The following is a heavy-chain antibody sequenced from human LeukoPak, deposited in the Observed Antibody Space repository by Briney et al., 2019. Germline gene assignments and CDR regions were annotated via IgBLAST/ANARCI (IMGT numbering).Heavy chain of an antibody. D-gene: IGHD6-13*01. CDR2: IYPGDSDT. CDR1: GYSFTSYW. Sequence: GESLKISCKGSGYSFTSYWIGWVRQMPGKGLEWMGIIYPGDSDTRYSPSSQGQVTISADKSISTAYLQWSSLKASDTAMYYCARTSAAAEGAFDIWGQGTMVTVSS. V-gene: IGHV5-51*01. J-gene: IGHJ3*02. CDR3: ARTSAAAEGAFDI.